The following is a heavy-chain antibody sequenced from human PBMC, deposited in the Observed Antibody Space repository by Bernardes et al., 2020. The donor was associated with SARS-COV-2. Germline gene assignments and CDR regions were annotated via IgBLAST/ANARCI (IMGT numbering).Heavy chain of an antibody. CDR3: ATGASLVRTNWFDP. J-gene: IGHJ5*02. D-gene: IGHD3-10*01. CDR2: FDPEDGET. CDR1: GYTLTALS. V-gene: IGHV1-24*01. Sequence: ASLKVSCKVSGYTLTALSMHWVRQAPGQGLEWMGGFDPEDGETIYAQKFQGRVTMTEDTSTDTAYMELSSLRSEDTAVYYCATGASLVRTNWFDPWGQGTLVTGSS.